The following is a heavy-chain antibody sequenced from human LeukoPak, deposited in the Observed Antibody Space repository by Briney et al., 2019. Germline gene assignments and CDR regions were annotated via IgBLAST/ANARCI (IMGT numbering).Heavy chain of an antibody. CDR2: ISYDGSNK. J-gene: IGHJ6*04. V-gene: IGHV3-30*18. D-gene: IGHD3-10*02. CDR3: AELGITMIGGV. CDR1: GFLFSSYG. Sequence: GSLRLSCAASGFLFSSYGMHWVRQAPGKGLEWVAVISYDGSNKYYADSVKGRFTISRDNSKNTLYLEMNSLRAEDTAVYYCAELGITMIGGVWGKGTTVTISS.